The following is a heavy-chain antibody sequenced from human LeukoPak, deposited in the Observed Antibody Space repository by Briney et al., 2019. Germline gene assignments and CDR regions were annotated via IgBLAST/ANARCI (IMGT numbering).Heavy chain of an antibody. J-gene: IGHJ4*02. CDR2: ISPSTTHT. V-gene: IGHV3-11*06. D-gene: IGHD6-13*01. Sequence: AGGSLRLSCAASGFTFSDYYMSWSRQAPGKGLEWLSYISPSTTHTSHADSVKGRFTISRDNAKNLLYLQMNSLRADDTAVYYCTRDRWSHPNTWYFPFDFWGQGTRVTVSS. CDR1: GFTFSDYY. CDR3: TRDRWSHPNTWYFPFDF.